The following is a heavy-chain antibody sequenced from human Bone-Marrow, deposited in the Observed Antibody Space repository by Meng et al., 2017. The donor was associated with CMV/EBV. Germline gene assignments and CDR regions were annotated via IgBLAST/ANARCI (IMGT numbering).Heavy chain of an antibody. D-gene: IGHD6-13*01. CDR1: GGSISSSSYY. J-gene: IGHJ5*02. Sequence: SETLSLTCTVSGGSISSSSYYWGWIRQPPGKGLEWIGSIYYSGSTYYNPSLKSRVTISVDTSKNQFSLKLSSVTAADTAVYYCATAQGVYSSSWPGSWFDPWGQGTLVTVSS. CDR2: IYYSGST. V-gene: IGHV4-39*01. CDR3: ATAQGVYSSSWPGSWFDP.